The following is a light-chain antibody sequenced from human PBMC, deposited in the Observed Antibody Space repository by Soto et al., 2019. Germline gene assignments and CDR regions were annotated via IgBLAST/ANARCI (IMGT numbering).Light chain of an antibody. V-gene: IGKV3-15*01. J-gene: IGKJ4*01. CDR3: QQYNNWPLT. Sequence: EILMTQSPATLSVSPGERATLSCGASQSVSSKLAWYQQKPGQAPRLLIYDASTRSTDIPATFSGSGSGTEFTLTISSLQSEDFAVYYCQQYNNWPLTFGGGTKV. CDR2: DAS. CDR1: QSVSSK.